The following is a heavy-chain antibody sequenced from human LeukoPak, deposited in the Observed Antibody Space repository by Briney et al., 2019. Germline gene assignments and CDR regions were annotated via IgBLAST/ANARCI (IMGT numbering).Heavy chain of an antibody. Sequence: VASVKVSCKASGYTFTSYGISWVRQAPGQGLEWMGWISGYNGNTNYAQKLQGRVTVTTDTSTSTAYMDLRSLRSDDTAVYYCARDSGTDGGLGYWGQGTLVTVSS. J-gene: IGHJ4*02. CDR2: ISGYNGNT. D-gene: IGHD6-13*01. CDR3: ARDSGTDGGLGY. V-gene: IGHV1-18*01. CDR1: GYTFTSYG.